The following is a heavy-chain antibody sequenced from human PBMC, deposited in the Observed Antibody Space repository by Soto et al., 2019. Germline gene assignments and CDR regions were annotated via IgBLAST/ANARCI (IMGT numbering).Heavy chain of an antibody. CDR3: ARVFGVYDFRSGPPLFEP. J-gene: IGHJ5*02. Sequence: GAPRLSGAASGFTVSSYSMNSVRQAPGKGLEWVSSISSSSSYIYYADSVKGRFTISRDNAKNSLYLQMNSLRAEDTAVYYCARVFGVYDFRSGPPLFEPWRKGTLVTVSS. CDR1: GFTVSSYS. V-gene: IGHV3-21*01. CDR2: ISSSSSYI. D-gene: IGHD3-3*01.